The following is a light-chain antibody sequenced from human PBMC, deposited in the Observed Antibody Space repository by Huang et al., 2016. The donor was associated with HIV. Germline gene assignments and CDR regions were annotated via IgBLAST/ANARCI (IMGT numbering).Light chain of an antibody. Sequence: IVLTQSPATLSWYPGERVTLSCRASQSVGNYVAWYQQHPGQSPKLLIYDTSNMAPGTPVRFSGSGSGTDFTLTISSLESEDFAIYYCQQRSSGVTFGGGTKVQVK. CDR1: QSVGNY. CDR3: QQRSSGVT. J-gene: IGKJ4*01. CDR2: DTS. V-gene: IGKV3-11*01.